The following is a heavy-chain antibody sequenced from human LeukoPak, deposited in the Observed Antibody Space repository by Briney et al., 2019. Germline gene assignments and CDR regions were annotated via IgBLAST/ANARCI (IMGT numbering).Heavy chain of an antibody. CDR2: IYYSGSS. Sequence: SETLSLTCTVSDGSISSSSYYWGWIRQPPGKGLEWIGSIYYSGSSYYNPSLKSRVTISVDTPKNQFSLKLSSVTAADTAVYYCARELYDSSSPYGMDVWGQGTTVTVSS. D-gene: IGHD2-8*01. CDR1: DGSISSSSYY. J-gene: IGHJ6*02. V-gene: IGHV4-39*02. CDR3: ARELYDSSSPYGMDV.